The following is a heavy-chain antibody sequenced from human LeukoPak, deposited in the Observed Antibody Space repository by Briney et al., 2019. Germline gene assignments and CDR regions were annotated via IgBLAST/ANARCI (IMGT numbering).Heavy chain of an antibody. Sequence: GGSLRLSCAASGFTFSSYTMNWVRQAPGKGLEWVSSISSSSSYIYYADSVKGRFTISRDNSKNTLYLQMNSLRAEDTAVYYCAKWILPTYYFDYWGQGTLVTVSS. D-gene: IGHD2-2*03. J-gene: IGHJ4*02. CDR1: GFTFSSYT. CDR2: ISSSSSYI. V-gene: IGHV3-21*04. CDR3: AKWILPTYYFDY.